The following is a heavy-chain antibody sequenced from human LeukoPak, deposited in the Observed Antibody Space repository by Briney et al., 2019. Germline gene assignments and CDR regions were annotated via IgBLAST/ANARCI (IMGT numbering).Heavy chain of an antibody. Sequence: ASVKVSCKVSGYTLTELSMHWVRQAPGKGLEWMGWINTNTGNPTYAQGFTGRFVFSLDTSVSTAYLQISSLKAEDTAVYYCARDHAIAVAGTWGQGTLVTVSS. CDR3: ARDHAIAVAGT. CDR1: GYTLTELS. D-gene: IGHD6-19*01. CDR2: INTNTGNP. V-gene: IGHV7-4-1*02. J-gene: IGHJ4*02.